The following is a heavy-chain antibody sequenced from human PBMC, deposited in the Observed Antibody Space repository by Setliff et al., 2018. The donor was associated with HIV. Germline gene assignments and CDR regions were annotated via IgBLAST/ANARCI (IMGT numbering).Heavy chain of an antibody. Sequence: PSETLSLTCAVYGGSFSDYFWTWIRQPPGKGLEWIGEINHSGSTNHNPSLKSRATISVDTSKDQFYLRLTSVTAADTAVYYCTRHGAYYEFLTYYYPRYSFDFWGQGTLVTVSS. CDR3: TRHGAYYEFLTYYYPRYSFDF. V-gene: IGHV4-34*04. J-gene: IGHJ4*02. CDR2: INHSGST. CDR1: GGSFSDYF. D-gene: IGHD3-9*01.